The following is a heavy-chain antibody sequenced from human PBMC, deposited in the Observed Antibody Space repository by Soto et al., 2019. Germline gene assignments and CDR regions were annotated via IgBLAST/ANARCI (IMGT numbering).Heavy chain of an antibody. D-gene: IGHD6-13*01. CDR3: ARPGGSGWFYFDS. J-gene: IGHJ4*02. CDR2: IYNSGSI. CDR1: GASISSYY. V-gene: IGHV4-4*08. Sequence: SETLSLTCNVSGASISSYYWSWIRQPPEKGLEWIAYIYNSGSINYNPSLKSRVTISVDTSKNQFSLKLSSVTAADTAVYYCARPGGSGWFYFDSWGQGSQVTVSS.